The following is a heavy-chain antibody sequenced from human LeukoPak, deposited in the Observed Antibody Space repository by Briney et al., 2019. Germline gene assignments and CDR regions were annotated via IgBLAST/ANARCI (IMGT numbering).Heavy chain of an antibody. CDR3: ARSFTVPSYYYYYYMDV. CDR1: GGSISSYY. D-gene: IGHD2-2*01. Sequence: SETLPLTCTVSGGSISSYYWSWIRQPAGKGLEWIGRIYTSGSTNYNPSLKSRVTMSVDTSKNQFSLKLSSVTAADTAVYYCARSFTVPSYYYYYYMDVWGKGTTVTVSS. V-gene: IGHV4-4*07. CDR2: IYTSGST. J-gene: IGHJ6*03.